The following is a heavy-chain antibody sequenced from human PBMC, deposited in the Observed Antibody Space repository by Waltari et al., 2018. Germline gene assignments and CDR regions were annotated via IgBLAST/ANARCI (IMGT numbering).Heavy chain of an antibody. CDR1: GYTFTSYA. CDR3: ARDRLWAVAGQDAFDI. D-gene: IGHD6-19*01. CDR2: INAGNGNT. Sequence: QVQLVQSGAEVKKPGASVKVSCKASGYTFTSYAMHWVRQAPGQRLEWMGWINAGNGNTKYSQKFPGRVTITRDSSASTAYMELSSLRSEDTAVYYCARDRLWAVAGQDAFDIWGQGTMVTVSS. V-gene: IGHV1-3*01. J-gene: IGHJ3*02.